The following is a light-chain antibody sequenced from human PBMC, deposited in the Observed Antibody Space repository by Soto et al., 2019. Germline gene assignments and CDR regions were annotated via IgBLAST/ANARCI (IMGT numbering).Light chain of an antibody. CDR2: SAS. CDR3: QQYNTWPFT. V-gene: IGKV3D-15*01. J-gene: IGKJ3*01. CDR1: QGVNID. Sequence: EIVLTQSPATLSVSPGESATLSCRASQGVNIDLVWYQQKPGQAPKLLMVSASARVTGIPARFIGGGSETEFTLTISSLQPEDSAVYYCQQYNTWPFTFGPGTKVDIK.